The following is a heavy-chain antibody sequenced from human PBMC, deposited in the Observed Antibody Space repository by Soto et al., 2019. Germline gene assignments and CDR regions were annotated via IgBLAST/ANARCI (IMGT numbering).Heavy chain of an antibody. Sequence: PGGSLRLSCAASGFTFSSYAMSWVRQAPGKGLEWVSGISGSGGSTNYADSVKGRFTISRDNSKNTLYLQMSSLRAEDTAVYYCAKDRGGGYSAFHYWGQGTLVTVSS. CDR1: GFTFSSYA. V-gene: IGHV3-23*01. CDR3: AKDRGGGYSAFHY. J-gene: IGHJ4*02. D-gene: IGHD2-21*02. CDR2: ISGSGGST.